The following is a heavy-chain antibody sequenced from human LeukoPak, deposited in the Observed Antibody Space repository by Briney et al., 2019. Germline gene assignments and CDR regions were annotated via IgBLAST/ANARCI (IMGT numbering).Heavy chain of an antibody. CDR3: ASSLLEWLVFDI. CDR2: INPSGGST. CDR1: GYTFTSYY. D-gene: IGHD3-3*01. V-gene: IGHV1-46*01. J-gene: IGHJ3*02. Sequence: ASVKVFCKASGYTFTSYYMHWVRQAPGQGLAWMGIINPSGGSTSYAQKFQGRVTMTRDMSTSTVYMELSSLRSEDTAVYYCASSLLEWLVFDIWGQGTMVTVST.